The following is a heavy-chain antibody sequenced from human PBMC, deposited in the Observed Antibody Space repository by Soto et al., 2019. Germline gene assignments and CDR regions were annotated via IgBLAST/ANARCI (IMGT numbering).Heavy chain of an antibody. CDR2: IFYSGST. CDR1: GRSFSSFY. V-gene: IGHV4-39*01. CDR3: ARHLTYCSAGSCYSDFPYYGMDV. Sequence: PSETLSLTCTVYGRSFSSFYWSWIRQSPGKGLEWIGSIFYSGSTYYNPSLKSRVTISVDTSKNQFSLKLSSVTAADTAVYYCARHLTYCSAGSCYSDFPYYGMDVWGQGTTVTVSS. J-gene: IGHJ6*02. D-gene: IGHD2-15*01.